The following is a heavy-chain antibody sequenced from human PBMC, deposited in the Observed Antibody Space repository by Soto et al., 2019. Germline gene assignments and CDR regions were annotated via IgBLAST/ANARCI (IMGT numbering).Heavy chain of an antibody. D-gene: IGHD1-26*01. CDR3: ARVQGPGGPTEAPWYNWFDP. V-gene: IGHV4-4*02. Sequence: QVQLQESGPGLVKPSGTLSLTCAVSGDSISTSNWWRWVRQPPGKGLEWIGQIYLSGSTNYKSSLKSRLTISVDKSKNQFSLILTSVTAADTAVYYCARVQGPGGPTEAPWYNWFDPWGQGTLVTVSS. CDR1: GDSISTSNW. CDR2: IYLSGST. J-gene: IGHJ5*02.